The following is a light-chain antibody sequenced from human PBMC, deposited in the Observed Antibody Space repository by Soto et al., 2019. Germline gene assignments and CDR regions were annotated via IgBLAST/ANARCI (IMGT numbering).Light chain of an antibody. CDR1: SSDVGGYNY. V-gene: IGLV2-8*01. Sequence: QSALTQPPSAFGSPGQSVAISCTGTSSDVGGYNYVSWYQQHPGKAPKLMIYEVNKRPSGVPDRFSGSKSGNTASLTVSGLQAEDAADYYCSSYAGSSNVFGTGTKLTVL. CDR3: SSYAGSSNV. CDR2: EVN. J-gene: IGLJ1*01.